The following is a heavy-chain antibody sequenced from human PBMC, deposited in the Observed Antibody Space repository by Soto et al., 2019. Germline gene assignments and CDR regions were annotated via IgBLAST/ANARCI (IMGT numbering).Heavy chain of an antibody. CDR3: ARELPYDCISTSCSPSWFDP. CDR1: GGTFSSYA. V-gene: IGHV1-69*13. D-gene: IGHD2-2*01. J-gene: IGHJ5*02. CDR2: IIPIFGTA. Sequence: ASVKVSCKASGGTFSSYAISWVRQAPGQGLEWMGGIIPIFGTANYAQKFQGRVTITADGSTSTAYMELSSLRSEDTAVYYCARELPYDCISTSCSPSWFDPWGQGTLVTVSS.